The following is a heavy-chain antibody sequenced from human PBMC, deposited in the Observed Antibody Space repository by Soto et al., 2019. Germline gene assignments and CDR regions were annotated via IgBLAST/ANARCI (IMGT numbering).Heavy chain of an antibody. V-gene: IGHV3-23*01. CDR2: ISGSGGST. D-gene: IGHD6-13*01. J-gene: IGHJ4*02. CDR3: AKDMGWVAAAGMGFDY. Sequence: GGSLRLSCAASGFTFSSYAMSWVRQAPGKGLEWVSAISGSGGSTYYADSVKGRFTISRDNSKNTLYLQMNSLRAEDTAVYYCAKDMGWVAAAGMGFDYWGQGTLVTVSS. CDR1: GFTFSSYA.